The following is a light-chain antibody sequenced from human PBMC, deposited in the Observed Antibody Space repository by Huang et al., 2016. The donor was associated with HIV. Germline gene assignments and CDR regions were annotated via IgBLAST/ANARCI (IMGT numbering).Light chain of an antibody. V-gene: IGKV2-28*01. CDR1: QSLLHSRTFNY. CDR3: MQSLQTPRA. J-gene: IGKJ1*01. Sequence: DIVMTQSPLFLSVSPGEPASISCTSSQSLLHSRTFNYLDWYRQKPGQSPQLLIYLASNQASGVPVRCSGSGSGTNFTLRISAVEPEDAATYYCMQSLQTPRAFGQGTRVEVK. CDR2: LAS.